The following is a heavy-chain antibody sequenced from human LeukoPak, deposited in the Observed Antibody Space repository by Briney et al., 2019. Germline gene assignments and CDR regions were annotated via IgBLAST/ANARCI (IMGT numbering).Heavy chain of an antibody. D-gene: IGHD3-22*01. Sequence: PGGSLRLSCAASGFTFDDYAMHWVRQAPGKGLEWVSGISWNSGSIGYADSVKGRFTISRDNAKNSLYLQMNSLRAEDTAVYYCARDNHDSSGYFSWYDYWGQGTLVTVSS. CDR2: ISWNSGSI. J-gene: IGHJ4*02. CDR3: ARDNHDSSGYFSWYDY. V-gene: IGHV3-9*01. CDR1: GFTFDDYA.